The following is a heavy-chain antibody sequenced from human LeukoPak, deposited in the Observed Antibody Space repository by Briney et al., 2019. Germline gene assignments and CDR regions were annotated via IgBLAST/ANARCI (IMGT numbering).Heavy chain of an antibody. V-gene: IGHV4-38-2*02. CDR1: GYSISSGYY. D-gene: IGHD6-19*01. J-gene: IGHJ4*02. CDR2: IYHSGST. Sequence: SETLSLTCTVSGYSISSGYYWGWIRQPPGKGLEWIGSIYHSGSTYYNPSLKSRVTISVDTSKNQFSLKLSSVTAADTAVYYCARLGSVAVAGTGFDYWGQGTLVTVSS. CDR3: ARLGSVAVAGTGFDY.